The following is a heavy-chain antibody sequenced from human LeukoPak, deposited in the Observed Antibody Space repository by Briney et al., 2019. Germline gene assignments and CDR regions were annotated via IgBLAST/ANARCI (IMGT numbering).Heavy chain of an antibody. CDR1: GGSIISSDYH. V-gene: IGHV4-39*07. J-gene: IGHJ5*02. CDR3: ARDRTGLLCSSTSCYAGGWFDP. CDR2: ISYSGNT. D-gene: IGHD2-2*01. Sequence: KSSETLSLTCTVSGGSIISSDYHWGWVRQPPGKGLEWIGTISYSGNTDYNPSLKSRVTISVDRSKNQFSLKLSSVTAADTAVYYCARDRTGLLCSSTSCYAGGWFDPWGQGTLVTVSS.